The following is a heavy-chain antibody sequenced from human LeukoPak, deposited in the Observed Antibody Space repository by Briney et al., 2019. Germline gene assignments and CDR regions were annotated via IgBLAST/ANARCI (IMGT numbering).Heavy chain of an antibody. CDR2: ISGSGGST. Sequence: GGSLRLSCAASGFTFRSYAMSWVRQAPGKGLEWVSAISGSGGSTYYADSVKGRFTISRDNSKNTLYLQMNSLRAEDTAVYYCAKCYDSSGYYYQLIDYWGQGTLVTVSS. J-gene: IGHJ4*02. CDR3: AKCYDSSGYYYQLIDY. CDR1: GFTFRSYA. D-gene: IGHD3-22*01. V-gene: IGHV3-23*01.